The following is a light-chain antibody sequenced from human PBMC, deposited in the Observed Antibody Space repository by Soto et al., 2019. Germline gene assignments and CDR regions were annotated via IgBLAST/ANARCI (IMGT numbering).Light chain of an antibody. CDR3: PSFDGSRLGV. V-gene: IGLV1-40*01. CDR2: RNT. Sequence: QSVLTQPPSVSGAPGQRVTISCTGSNSNIGAGYDVNWYQQLPGTAPNLLLYRNTNRPSGVPDRFSGSRSSTSASLAITVLQGEDEADYYCPSFDGSRLGVFGGGTKLTVL. CDR1: NSNIGAGYD. J-gene: IGLJ2*01.